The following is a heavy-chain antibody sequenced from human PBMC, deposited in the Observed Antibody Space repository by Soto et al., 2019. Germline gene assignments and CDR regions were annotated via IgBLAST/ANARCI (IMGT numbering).Heavy chain of an antibody. CDR2: INHGGGRT. D-gene: IGHD3-22*01. CDR3: AKDYYYDSSGFPHPFDY. J-gene: IGHJ4*02. V-gene: IGHV3-7*03. CDR1: GFTFSSYW. Sequence: GGSLRLSCAASGFTFSSYWMSWVRQAPGKGLEWVANINHGGGRTYYVDSVKGRFTISRDNSKNTLYLQMNSLRAEDTAVYYCAKDYYYDSSGFPHPFDYWGQGTLVTVSS.